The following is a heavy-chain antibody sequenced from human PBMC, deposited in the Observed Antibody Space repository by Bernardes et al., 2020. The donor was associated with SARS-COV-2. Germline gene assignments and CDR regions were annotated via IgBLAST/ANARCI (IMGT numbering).Heavy chain of an antibody. CDR3: AKDYCGGDCDFFDY. Sequence: GGSLRLSCAASGFTLSSYAMSWVRQAPGKGLEWVSGISGETDDTYYADSVKGRFTISRDNSMNTLFLQMSSLGAEDTAVYYCAKDYCGGDCDFFDYWGQGTTVTVSS. CDR2: ISGETDDT. J-gene: IGHJ4*03. D-gene: IGHD2-21*02. V-gene: IGHV3-23*01. CDR1: GFTLSSYA.